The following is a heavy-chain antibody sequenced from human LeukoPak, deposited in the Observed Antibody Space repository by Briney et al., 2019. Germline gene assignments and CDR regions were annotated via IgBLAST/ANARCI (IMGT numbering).Heavy chain of an antibody. J-gene: IGHJ5*02. Sequence: PGGSLRLSCAASGFTFSSYWMSWVRQAPGKGLEWVANIKQDGSEKYYVDSVKGRFTISRDNVRNSLHLQMNSLRAEDTSLYYFARNYDTGGYGYNWFDPWGQGTLVTVSS. V-gene: IGHV3-7*01. D-gene: IGHD3-22*01. CDR2: IKQDGSEK. CDR1: GFTFSSYW. CDR3: ARNYDTGGYGYNWFDP.